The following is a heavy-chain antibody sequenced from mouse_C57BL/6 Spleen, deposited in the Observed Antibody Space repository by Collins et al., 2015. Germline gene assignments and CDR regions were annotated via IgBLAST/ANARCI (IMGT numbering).Heavy chain of an antibody. Sequence: QVQLKESGPGLVAPSQSLSITCTVSGFSLTSYDISWIRQPPGKGLEWLGVIWTGGGTNYNSAFMSRLSISKDNSKSQVFLKMNSLQTDDTAIYYCVRGYGNYAWFAYWGQGTLVTVSA. V-gene: IGHV2-9-2*01. D-gene: IGHD2-1*01. CDR3: VRGYGNYAWFAY. CDR2: IWTGGGT. CDR1: GFSLTSYD. J-gene: IGHJ3*01.